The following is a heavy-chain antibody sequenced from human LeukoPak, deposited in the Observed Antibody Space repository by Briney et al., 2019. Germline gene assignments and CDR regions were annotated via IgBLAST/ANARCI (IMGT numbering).Heavy chain of an antibody. J-gene: IGHJ4*02. CDR3: AREALVALLDY. D-gene: IGHD2-21*01. CDR2: ISSGGTTI. V-gene: IGHV3-11*04. Sequence: GGSLRLSCAASGFAFSDYYMTWIRQAPGKGLEWVSYISSGGTTIYYADSVKGRFTISRDNAKNSLYLQMNSLRAEDTAVYYCAREALVALLDYWGQGTLVTVSS. CDR1: GFAFSDYY.